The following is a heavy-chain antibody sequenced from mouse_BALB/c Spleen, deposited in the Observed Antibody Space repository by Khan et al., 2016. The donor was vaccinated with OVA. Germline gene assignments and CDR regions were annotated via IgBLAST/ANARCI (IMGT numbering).Heavy chain of an antibody. CDR2: IWAGGSK. J-gene: IGHJ2*01. CDR1: GFSLTSYG. Sequence: QVQLKESGPGLVAPSQSLSITCTVSGFSLTSYGVPWVRQPPGKGLEWLAVIWAGGSKNYNSAIMSRLSISKDNSKSQVSLKMNSRQTDNTAMYYCGRGEDIWGQGTTLTVSS. V-gene: IGHV2-9*02. CDR3: GRGEDI. D-gene: IGHD1-3*01.